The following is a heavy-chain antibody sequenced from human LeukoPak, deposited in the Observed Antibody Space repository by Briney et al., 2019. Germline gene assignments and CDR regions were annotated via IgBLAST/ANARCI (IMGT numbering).Heavy chain of an antibody. CDR3: ARDRRALDAFDI. D-gene: IGHD3-3*02. CDR2: LYSIGTT. CDR1: GFTVSSSY. Sequence: GGSLRLSCAASGFTVSSSYMSWVRQAPGKGLEWVSVLYSIGTTYYADSVKARFTISRDNSKNTLYLQMNRLRAEDTAVYYCARDRRALDAFDIWGQGTMVTVSS. J-gene: IGHJ3*02. V-gene: IGHV3-53*01.